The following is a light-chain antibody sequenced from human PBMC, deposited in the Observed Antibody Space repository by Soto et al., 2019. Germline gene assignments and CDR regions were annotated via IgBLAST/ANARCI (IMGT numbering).Light chain of an antibody. V-gene: IGLV2-23*03. Sequence: QSALTQPASVSGSPGQSITISCTGTSSDVGSYNLVSWYQQHPGKAPKLMIYEGSKRPSGVSNRFSGSKSGNTASLTISGLPAEDEGDYYWCSYAGSNTFVVFGGGTKLTVL. CDR1: SSDVGSYNL. CDR3: CSYAGSNTFVV. CDR2: EGS. J-gene: IGLJ2*01.